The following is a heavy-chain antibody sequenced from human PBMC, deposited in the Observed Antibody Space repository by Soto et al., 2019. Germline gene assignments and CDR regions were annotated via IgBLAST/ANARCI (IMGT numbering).Heavy chain of an antibody. CDR3: ARTAPMDAGDKYYYDF. D-gene: IGHD3-16*01. CDR2: IIPFFGTA. Sequence: SVKVSCKTSGCTFSTFGISWVRQAPGQGLEWMGGIIPFFGTAEYSQKFEDRITITADESTNTVYMDLRSLTSEDTAIYYCARTAPMDAGDKYYYDFWGQGALFPVSS. J-gene: IGHJ4*02. CDR1: GCTFSTFG. V-gene: IGHV1-69*13.